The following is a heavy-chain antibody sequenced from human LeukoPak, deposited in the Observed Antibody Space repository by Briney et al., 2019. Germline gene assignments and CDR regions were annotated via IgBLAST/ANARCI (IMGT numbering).Heavy chain of an antibody. CDR2: INHSGST. CDR3: ARGGYSYGYSSGMDV. J-gene: IGHJ6*02. V-gene: IGHV4-34*01. Sequence: SETLSLTCTVSGGSISSYYWSWIRQPPGKGLEWIGEINHSGSTNYNPSLKSRVTISVDTSKNQFSLKLSSVTAADTAVYYCARGGYSYGYSSGMDVWGQGTTVTVSS. CDR1: GGSISSYY. D-gene: IGHD5-18*01.